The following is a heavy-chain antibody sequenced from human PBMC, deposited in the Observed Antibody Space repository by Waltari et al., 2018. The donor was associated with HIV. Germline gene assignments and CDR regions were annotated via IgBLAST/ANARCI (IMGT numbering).Heavy chain of an antibody. D-gene: IGHD1-20*01. V-gene: IGHV3-74*01. CDR3: TRDLARYNWNDIPLDY. Sequence: EVQLVESGGGLVQPGGSLRLSCAASGFTFSSYWMHWVRQAPGKGLVWVSHIRSDGTTTSDAGSVKGGFTISGNNAKNTLYLQMNSLRAEDTAVYYCTRDLARYNWNDIPLDYWGQGALVTVSS. CDR1: GFTFSSYW. CDR2: IRSDGTTT. J-gene: IGHJ4*02.